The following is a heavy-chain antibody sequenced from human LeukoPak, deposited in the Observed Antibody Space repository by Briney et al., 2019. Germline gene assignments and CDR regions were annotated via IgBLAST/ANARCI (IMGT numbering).Heavy chain of an antibody. D-gene: IGHD3-22*01. CDR3: ARVISAADYCESSGYDY. V-gene: IGHV1-69*05. CDR1: GGTFSSYA. Sequence: GASVKVSCKASGGTFSSYAISWARQAPGQGLEWMGGIIPIFGTANYAQKFQGRVTITTDESTSTAYMELSSLRSEDTAVYYCARVISAADYCESSGYDYWGQRTLVAV. J-gene: IGHJ4*02. CDR2: IIPIFGTA.